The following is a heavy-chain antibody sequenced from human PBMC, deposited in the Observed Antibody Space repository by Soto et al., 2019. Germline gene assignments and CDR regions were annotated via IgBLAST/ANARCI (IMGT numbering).Heavy chain of an antibody. CDR1: GFTFSSYA. Sequence: VQLVESGGGVVQPGRSLRLSCAASGFTFSSYAMHWVRQAPGKGLEWVAVISYDGSNKYYADSVKGRFTISRDNSENTLYLQISSLRAEDTAVYYCAKEYSSGWYDYWGQGTLVTVSS. CDR3: AKEYSSGWYDY. J-gene: IGHJ4*02. CDR2: ISYDGSNK. V-gene: IGHV3-30-3*01. D-gene: IGHD6-13*01.